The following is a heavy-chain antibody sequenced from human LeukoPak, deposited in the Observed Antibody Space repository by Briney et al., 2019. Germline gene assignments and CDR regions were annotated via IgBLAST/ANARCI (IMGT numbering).Heavy chain of an antibody. CDR1: GFTFSSYW. J-gene: IGHJ4*02. CDR2: INSDGSTT. D-gene: IGHD3-10*01. Sequence: GGSLRLSCAASGFTFSSYWMHWVRQAPGKGLVWVSRINSDGSTTNYADYVKGRFTISRDNAKDTLYLQMNSLRAEDTAVYYCARDRGPRTGFMVREAYDYWGQGTLVTVSS. V-gene: IGHV3-74*01. CDR3: ARDRGPRTGFMVREAYDY.